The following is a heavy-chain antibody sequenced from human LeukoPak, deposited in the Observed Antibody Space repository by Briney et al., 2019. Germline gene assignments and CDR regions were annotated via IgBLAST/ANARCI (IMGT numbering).Heavy chain of an antibody. CDR2: IYSGGST. Sequence: GGSLRLSCAASGFTFSSYSMNWVRQAPGKGLEWVSVIYSGGSTYYADSVKGRFTISRDNSKNTLYLQMNSLRAEDTAVYYCARDYYDSSGYDYWGQGTLVTVSS. V-gene: IGHV3-53*01. CDR1: GFTFSSYS. CDR3: ARDYYDSSGYDY. J-gene: IGHJ4*02. D-gene: IGHD3-22*01.